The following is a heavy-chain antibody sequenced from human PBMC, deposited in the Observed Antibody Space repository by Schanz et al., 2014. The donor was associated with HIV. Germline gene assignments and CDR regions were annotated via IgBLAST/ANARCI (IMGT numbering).Heavy chain of an antibody. CDR2: ISYDGSNK. D-gene: IGHD3-16*01. CDR1: GFNFRNFG. Sequence: QVQLVESGGGVVQPGTSLRLSCAASGFNFRNFGMHWVRQAPGKGLEWAAVISYDGSNKYYADSVKGRFTVSRDNAKNSLYLQMNSLRAEDTAVYYCVRAGGELGGYYYGMDVWGQGTTVSVSS. CDR3: VRAGGELGGYYYGMDV. J-gene: IGHJ6*02. V-gene: IGHV3-30*19.